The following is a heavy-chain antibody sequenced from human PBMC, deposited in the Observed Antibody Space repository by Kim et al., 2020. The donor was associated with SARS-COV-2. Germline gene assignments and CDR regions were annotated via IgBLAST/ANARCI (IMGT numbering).Heavy chain of an antibody. CDR1: GFTFSSYA. Sequence: GGSLRLSCAASGFTFSSYAMHWVRQAPGKGLEWVAVISYDGSNKYYADSVKGRFTISRDNSKNTLYLQMNSLRAEDTAVYYCAREQLWFGEWRNGMDVWGQGTTVTVSS. CDR3: AREQLWFGEWRNGMDV. V-gene: IGHV3-30-3*01. J-gene: IGHJ6*02. CDR2: ISYDGSNK. D-gene: IGHD3-10*01.